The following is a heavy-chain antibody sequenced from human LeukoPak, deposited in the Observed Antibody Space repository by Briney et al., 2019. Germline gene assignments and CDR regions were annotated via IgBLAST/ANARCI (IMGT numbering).Heavy chain of an antibody. CDR2: ISGSGGST. Sequence: PGGSLRLSCAASGFTFSSYAMSWVRQAPGKGLEWVSAISGSGGSTYYADSVKGRFTISRDNPKNTLYLQMNSLRAEDTAVYYCARVIYERGEGDYWGQGTLVTVSS. V-gene: IGHV3-23*01. D-gene: IGHD3-10*01. CDR3: ARVIYERGEGDY. CDR1: GFTFSSYA. J-gene: IGHJ4*02.